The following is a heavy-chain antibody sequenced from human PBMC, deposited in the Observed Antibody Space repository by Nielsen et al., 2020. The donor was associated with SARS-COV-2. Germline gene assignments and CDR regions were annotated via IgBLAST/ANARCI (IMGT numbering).Heavy chain of an antibody. CDR2: IGSRTNSYAT. V-gene: IGHV3-73*01. CDR3: TTRTFYLDY. CDR1: GFTFSGSI. J-gene: IGHJ4*02. D-gene: IGHD1-1*01. Sequence: GGSLRLSCAASGFTFSGSIIHWVRQASGKGLEWLGRIGSRTNSYATTYAASLKGRFTISRDDSKNTAYLQMNSLRAEDTALYYCTTRTFYLDYWGQGTLVTVSS.